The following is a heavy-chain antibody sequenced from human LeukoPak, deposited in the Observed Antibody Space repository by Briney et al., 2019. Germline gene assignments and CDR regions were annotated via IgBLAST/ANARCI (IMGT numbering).Heavy chain of an antibody. CDR2: IYYSGST. CDR1: GGSISSYY. CDR3: ARQHDYYDSSGPFDY. Sequence: SSETLSLTCTVSGGSISSYYWSWIRQPPGKGLEWIGYIYYSGSTNYNPSLKSRVTISVDTSKNQFSLKLSSVTAADTAVYYCARQHDYYDSSGPFDYWGQGTLVTVSS. J-gene: IGHJ4*02. D-gene: IGHD3-22*01. V-gene: IGHV4-59*08.